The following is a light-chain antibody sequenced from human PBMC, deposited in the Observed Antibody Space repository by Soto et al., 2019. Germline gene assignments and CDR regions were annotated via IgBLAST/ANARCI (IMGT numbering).Light chain of an antibody. CDR2: DAS. Sequence: EIVLTQSPATLSLSPGERATLSCRASQSVSSWLAWYQQKPGQAPRLLIYDASNRATGIPARFSGSGSGTDVTLTISSLEPEDFAVYYCQQRSNWLMYTFGQGTKLEIK. CDR3: QQRSNWLMYT. CDR1: QSVSSW. J-gene: IGKJ2*01. V-gene: IGKV3-11*01.